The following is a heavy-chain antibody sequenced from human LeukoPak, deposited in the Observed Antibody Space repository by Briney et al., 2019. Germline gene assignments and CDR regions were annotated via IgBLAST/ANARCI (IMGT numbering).Heavy chain of an antibody. CDR3: ARGSLFSPNWFDP. CDR2: ISGSGGST. D-gene: IGHD3-10*02. J-gene: IGHJ5*02. V-gene: IGHV3-23*01. Sequence: PGGSLRLSCAASGFTFSSYGMSWVRQAPGKGLEWVSAISGSGGSTYYADSVKGRFTISRDNSKNTLYLQMNSLRAEDTAVYYCARGSLFSPNWFDPWGQGTPVTVSS. CDR1: GFTFSSYG.